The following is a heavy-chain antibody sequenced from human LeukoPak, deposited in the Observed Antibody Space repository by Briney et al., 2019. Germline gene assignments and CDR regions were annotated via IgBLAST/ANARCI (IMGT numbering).Heavy chain of an antibody. J-gene: IGHJ4*02. Sequence: SETLSLTCTVSGGSISSYYWSWIRQPPGKGLEYIGYIYYSGSTNYNPSLKSRLTISVDTSKNQFSLKLSSVTAADTAVYYCARAVGGDGSGSLWGPGTLVTVSS. D-gene: IGHD3-10*01. CDR1: GGSISSYY. V-gene: IGHV4-59*01. CDR3: ARAVGGDGSGSL. CDR2: IYYSGST.